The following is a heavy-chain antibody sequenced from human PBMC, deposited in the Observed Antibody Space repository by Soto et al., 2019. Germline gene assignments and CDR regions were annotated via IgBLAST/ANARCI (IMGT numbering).Heavy chain of an antibody. CDR2: VSHSGST. CDR3: ARARFYSDSSGYYSTFGY. V-gene: IGHV4-34*01. J-gene: IGHJ4*02. CDR1: GGSFSGFY. Sequence: SETLSLTCAVYGGSFSGFYWSWIRQPPGKGLEWIGEVSHSGSTNYNPSLKSRVTISADTSKNQFFLKLTSVTAADTAVYYCARARFYSDSSGYYSTFGYWGQGTVVTVSS. D-gene: IGHD3-22*01.